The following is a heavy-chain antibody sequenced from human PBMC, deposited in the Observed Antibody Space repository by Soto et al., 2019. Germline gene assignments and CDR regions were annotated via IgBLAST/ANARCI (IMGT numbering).Heavy chain of an antibody. CDR3: ARVQRGPMATITPDFDY. CDR1: GGSFSGYY. D-gene: IGHD5-12*01. V-gene: IGHV4-34*01. Sequence: QVQLQQWGAGLLKPSETLSLTCAVYGGSFSGYYWSWIRQPPGKGLEWIGEINHSGSTNYNPSLKSRVTISVDTSKHQFSLKLSSVTAADTAVYYCARVQRGPMATITPDFDYWGQGTLVTVSS. CDR2: INHSGST. J-gene: IGHJ4*02.